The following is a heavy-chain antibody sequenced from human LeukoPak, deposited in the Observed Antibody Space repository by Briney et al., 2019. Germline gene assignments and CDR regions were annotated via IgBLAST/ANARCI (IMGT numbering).Heavy chain of an antibody. J-gene: IGHJ6*03. CDR1: GYTFTSYD. CDR3: ARVQEGYGSGRRDNYYYYYMDV. Sequence: ASVKVSCKASGYTFTSYDINWVRQATGQGLEWMGWMNPNSGNTGYAQKFQDRVTITRDTSINTAYMELSSLRYEDTAVYYCARVQEGYGSGRRDNYYYYYMDVWGKGTTVTISS. V-gene: IGHV1-8*03. CDR2: MNPNSGNT. D-gene: IGHD3-10*01.